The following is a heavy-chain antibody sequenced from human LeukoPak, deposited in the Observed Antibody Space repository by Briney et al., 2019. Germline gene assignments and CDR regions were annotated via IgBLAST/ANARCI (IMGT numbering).Heavy chain of an antibody. CDR3: ARDSEWGVPAAMPSYMDV. J-gene: IGHJ6*03. CDR2: ISHNGGST. Sequence: PGGSLRLSCAASGFTFFNYAMHWVRQAPGKGLEYVSVISHNGGSTYYANSVKGRFTISRDNSKNTLYLQMGSLRAEDMAVYYCARDSEWGVPAAMPSYMDVWGKGTTVT. D-gene: IGHD2-2*01. CDR1: GFTFFNYA. V-gene: IGHV3-64*01.